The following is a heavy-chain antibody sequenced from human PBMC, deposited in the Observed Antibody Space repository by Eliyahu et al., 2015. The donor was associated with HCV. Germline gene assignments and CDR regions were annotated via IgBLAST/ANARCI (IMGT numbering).Heavy chain of an antibody. CDR1: GFTFSSYA. CDR2: IGGSGRST. Sequence: EVQLLESGGGLVQPGGSLRLSCAASGFTFSSYAMSWGPPGPGEGAGVGPFIGGSGRSTYYADSVKGRFTISRDNSKNTLSLQMNSLRAEDTAVYYCARNWVETTGWWTWGQGTLVTVSS. CDR3: ARNWVETTGWWT. V-gene: IGHV3-23*01. D-gene: IGHD6-19*01. J-gene: IGHJ5*02.